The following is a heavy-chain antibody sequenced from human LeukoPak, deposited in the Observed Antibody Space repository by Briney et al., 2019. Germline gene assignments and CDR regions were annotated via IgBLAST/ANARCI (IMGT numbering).Heavy chain of an antibody. CDR1: GFTVSSNY. V-gene: IGHV3-53*01. CDR3: ARASRGNYFDY. CDR2: IYSGGST. Sequence: GGSLRLSCAASGFTVSSNYMSWVRQAPGKGLEWVSVIYSGGSTYYADSVKGRFIISRDNSKNTLYLQMNSLRAEDTAVYYCARASRGNYFDYWGQGTLVTVSS. D-gene: IGHD3-10*01. J-gene: IGHJ4*02.